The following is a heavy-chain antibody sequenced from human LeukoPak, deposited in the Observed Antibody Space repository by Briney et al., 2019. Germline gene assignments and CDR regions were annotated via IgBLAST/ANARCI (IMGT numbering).Heavy chain of an antibody. CDR3: ARDKGLGDMVRGVPLAFDI. CDR1: GGTLGSYA. Sequence: SVKVSCKPSGGTLGSYAMSGVRQAAGHGLEWMGGIVPSVGTANYAQKFQGRVTITADESTSTAYMELSSLRSDDTAVYYCARDKGLGDMVRGVPLAFDIWGQGTMGTVSS. CDR2: IVPSVGTA. D-gene: IGHD3-10*01. V-gene: IGHV1-69*13. J-gene: IGHJ3*02.